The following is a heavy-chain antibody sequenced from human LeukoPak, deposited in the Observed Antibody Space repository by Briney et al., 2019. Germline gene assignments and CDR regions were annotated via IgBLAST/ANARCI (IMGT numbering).Heavy chain of an antibody. CDR2: MNPNTGHT. J-gene: IGHJ3*02. D-gene: IGHD1-1*01. V-gene: IGHV1-8*01. CDR3: ARVSGTHKMDAFDI. Sequence: ASVKVSCKASGYTFTSYDINWVRQATGQGLEWMGWMNPNTGHTGSAQKLQGRVTMTTDTSTSTAYMELRSLRSDDTAVYYCARVSGTHKMDAFDIWGQGTMVTVSS. CDR1: GYTFTSYD.